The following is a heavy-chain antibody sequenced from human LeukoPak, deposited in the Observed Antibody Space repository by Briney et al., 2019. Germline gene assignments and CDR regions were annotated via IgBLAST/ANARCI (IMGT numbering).Heavy chain of an antibody. J-gene: IGHJ3*02. D-gene: IGHD3-10*01. Sequence: PSETLSLTCAVYGGSFSGYYWSWIRQPAGKGLEWIGYIYYSGSTNYNPSLKSRVSMSVDTSKNQFSLKLSSVTALDTAVYYCARTRFDAFDIWGRGTRVTVSS. V-gene: IGHV4-34*10. CDR3: ARTRFDAFDI. CDR1: GGSFSGYY. CDR2: IYYSGST.